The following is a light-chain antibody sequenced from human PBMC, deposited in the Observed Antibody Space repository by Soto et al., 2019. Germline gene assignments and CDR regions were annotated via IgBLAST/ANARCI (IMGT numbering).Light chain of an antibody. CDR3: QQYNNWPKT. V-gene: IGKV3D-15*01. CDR1: QSVSSN. J-gene: IGKJ1*01. Sequence: EIVMTQSPATRSVSPGERATISSKESQSVSSNLAWYQQKPSQAPRLLIYGASIRATGIPARFSGSGSGTEFTLTISSLQSEDFAVYYCQQYNNWPKTFGQGTKVDIK. CDR2: GAS.